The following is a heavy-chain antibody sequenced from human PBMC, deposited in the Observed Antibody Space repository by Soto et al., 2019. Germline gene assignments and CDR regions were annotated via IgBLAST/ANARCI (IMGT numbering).Heavy chain of an antibody. CDR2: ISYTGAT. CDR3: ARAIIVVPPPGDYYYYMDV. V-gene: IGHV4-59*02. J-gene: IGHJ6*03. CDR1: GDSVSPYY. D-gene: IGHD2-2*01. Sequence: QVQLHESGPLLVKPSETLSLTCTVSGDSVSPYYWSWIRQPPGKGPEWVGFISYTGATDYNPSLKSRGAISVDTSNNQFSLKLSSVTAADTAVYYCARAIIVVPPPGDYYYYMDVWGKGTTVTVSS.